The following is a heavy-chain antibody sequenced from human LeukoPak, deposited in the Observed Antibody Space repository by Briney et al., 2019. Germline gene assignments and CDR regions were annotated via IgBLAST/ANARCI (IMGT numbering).Heavy chain of an antibody. CDR2: IYSGGIT. Sequence: GGSLRLSCAASGFSVTDSYFSWVRQTPGKGLEWVSLIYSGGITNYADSVRGRFTISRDIPGKTVYLQMNSLRAEDTAVYYCARLGFGELFLDYWGQGTLVTVSS. CDR1: GFSVTDSY. V-gene: IGHV3-66*04. J-gene: IGHJ4*02. D-gene: IGHD3-10*01. CDR3: ARLGFGELFLDY.